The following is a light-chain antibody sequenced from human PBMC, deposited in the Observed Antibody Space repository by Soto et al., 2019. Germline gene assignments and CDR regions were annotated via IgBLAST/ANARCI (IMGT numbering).Light chain of an antibody. CDR2: GAS. J-gene: IGKJ1*01. V-gene: IGKV3-15*01. CDR1: QNVGNN. CDR3: QQFNNWPPWT. Sequence: DIVLTQSPAPLSLSPGERATLSCRASQNVGNNLVWYQQKPGQAPRLLIYGASTRAAGIPDRFSGSGSGTEFTLTISGLQSDDFAVYYCQQFNNWPPWTLGQGTKVDIK.